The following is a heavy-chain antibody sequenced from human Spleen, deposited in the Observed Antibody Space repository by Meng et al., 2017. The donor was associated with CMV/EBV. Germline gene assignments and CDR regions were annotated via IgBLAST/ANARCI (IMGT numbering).Heavy chain of an antibody. CDR3: ARDMAKVVND. V-gene: IGHV3-30-3*01. J-gene: IGHJ4*02. Sequence: GGSLRLSCAASGFTFSSYTMHWVRQAPGKGLEWVALISDDGSNKYYADSVKGRFTISRDNSKNTLYLQMNSLRAEDTAVYYCARDMAKVVNDWGQGTLVTVPQ. CDR2: ISDDGSNK. D-gene: IGHD2-21*01. CDR1: GFTFSSYT.